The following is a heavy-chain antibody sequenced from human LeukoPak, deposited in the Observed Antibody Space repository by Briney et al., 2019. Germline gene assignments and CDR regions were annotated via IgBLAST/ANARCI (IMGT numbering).Heavy chain of an antibody. CDR1: GFTFSSYS. J-gene: IGHJ4*02. V-gene: IGHV3-21*01. D-gene: IGHD4-23*01. CDR2: ISSSSNYI. CDR3: ARARQATVDFDY. Sequence: PGGSLRLSCAASGFTFSSYSMNWVRQAPGKGLEWVPSISSSSNYIYYADSVKGRFTISRDNAKNSLYLQMNSLRAEDTAVYYCARARQATVDFDYWGQGTLVTVSS.